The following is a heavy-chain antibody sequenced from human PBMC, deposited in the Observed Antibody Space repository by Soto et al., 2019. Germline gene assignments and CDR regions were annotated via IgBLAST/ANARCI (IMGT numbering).Heavy chain of an antibody. CDR2: MSDDGSNK. Sequence: QVQLVESGGGVVQPGRSLRLSCAASGFTFSSYAMHWVRQAPGKGLEWVAVMSDDGSNKYYADSVKGRFTISRDNSKNTLYLQMTSLRAEDTAVYYCARDKSPYSSGWHNRHFDYWGQGPLVTVSS. J-gene: IGHJ4*02. CDR3: ARDKSPYSSGWHNRHFDY. V-gene: IGHV3-30-3*01. D-gene: IGHD6-19*01. CDR1: GFTFSSYA.